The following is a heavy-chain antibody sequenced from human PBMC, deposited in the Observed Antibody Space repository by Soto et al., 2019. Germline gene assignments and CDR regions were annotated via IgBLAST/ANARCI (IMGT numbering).Heavy chain of an antibody. CDR1: GDSMATGGHY. CDR3: ARDKDLQPTVWGF. CDR2: VYYSGAT. Sequence: SETLSLTCTVSGDSMATGGHYYNWIRQVPGKGLEWIGYVYYSGATHYTPSLRARATIPRDTSKNQFSLRLISVTAADTALYYCARDKDLQPTVWGFWGQGIQVTVSS. J-gene: IGHJ4*02. V-gene: IGHV4-31*03. D-gene: IGHD3-16*01.